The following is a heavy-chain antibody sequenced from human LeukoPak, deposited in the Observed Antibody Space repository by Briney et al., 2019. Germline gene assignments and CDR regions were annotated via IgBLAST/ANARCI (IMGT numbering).Heavy chain of an antibody. V-gene: IGHV3-30*03. D-gene: IGHD1-14*01. J-gene: IGHJ4*02. CDR1: GFTFSSYG. CDR3: DKPDREESEIDY. Sequence: GRSLRLSCAASGFTFSSYGMHWVRQAPGKGLEWVAVISYDGSNQYYADSVKGRFTISRDNSKNRLYLQMNSLRAEDTAVYFCDKPDREESEIDYWGQGSLVTVSS. CDR2: ISYDGSNQ.